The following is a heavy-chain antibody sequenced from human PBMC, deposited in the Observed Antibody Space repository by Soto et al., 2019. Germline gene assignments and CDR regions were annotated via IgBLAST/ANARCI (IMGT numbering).Heavy chain of an antibody. Sequence: QVQMVKSGAEVKKPGSSVKVSCKASGGTFSSYAISWVRQAPGQGLEWMGGIIPIFGTANYAQKFQGRVTITADESTSTAYMELSSLRSEDTAVYYCAGDRSYSSSPPSVQRYGMDVWGQETTVTVSS. D-gene: IGHD6-6*01. CDR2: IIPIFGTA. CDR3: AGDRSYSSSPPSVQRYGMDV. J-gene: IGHJ6*02. V-gene: IGHV1-69*01. CDR1: GGTFSSYA.